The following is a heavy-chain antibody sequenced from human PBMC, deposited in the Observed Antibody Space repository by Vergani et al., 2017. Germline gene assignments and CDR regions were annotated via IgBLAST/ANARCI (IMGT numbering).Heavy chain of an antibody. CDR2: IIPIFGTA. D-gene: IGHD3-3*01. J-gene: IGHJ6*03. Sequence: QVQLVQSGAEVKKPGSSVKVSCKASGGPFSSYAISWVRQAPGQGLEWMGGIIPIFGTANYAQKFQGRVTITADESTSTAYMELRSLRSEDTAVYYWARAGGEITINYYYYYMDVWGKGTTVTVSS. V-gene: IGHV1-69*01. CDR3: ARAGGEITINYYYYYMDV. CDR1: GGPFSSYA.